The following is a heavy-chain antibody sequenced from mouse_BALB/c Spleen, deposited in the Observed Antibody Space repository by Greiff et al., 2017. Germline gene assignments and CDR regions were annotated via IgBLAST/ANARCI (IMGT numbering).Heavy chain of an antibody. Sequence: DVHLVESGGGLVQPGGSLKLSCAASGFTFSSYTMSWVRQTPEKRLEWVAYISNGGGSTYYPDTVKGRFTISRDNAKNTLYLQMSSLKSEDTAMYYCAREWGNSAMDYWGQGTSVTVSS. CDR2: ISNGGGST. D-gene: IGHD2-1*01. V-gene: IGHV5-12-2*01. CDR1: GFTFSSYT. CDR3: AREWGNSAMDY. J-gene: IGHJ4*01.